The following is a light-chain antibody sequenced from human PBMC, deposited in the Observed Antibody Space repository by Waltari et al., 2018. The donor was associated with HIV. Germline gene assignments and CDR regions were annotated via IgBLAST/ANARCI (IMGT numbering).Light chain of an antibody. CDR1: QSLLHSNAYYH. V-gene: IGKV2-28*01. CDR3: MQALQTPPT. J-gene: IGKJ4*01. CDR2: LAS. Sequence: DIVLTQSPLSLPVTPGEPASISCRSSQSLLHSNAYYHLDSCLPQPGQSPQLLIYLASDRAAGVADRCSGRGSGTDFTLKSSRVEAEDVGVYYCMQALQTPPTFGGGTKVEIK.